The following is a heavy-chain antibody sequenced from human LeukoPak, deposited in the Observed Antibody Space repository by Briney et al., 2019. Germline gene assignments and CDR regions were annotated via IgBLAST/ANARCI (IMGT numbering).Heavy chain of an antibody. D-gene: IGHD2-15*01. CDR2: INPAGSET. J-gene: IGHJ4*02. V-gene: IGHV3-7*01. CDR1: GFSFSAYW. Sequence: GGSLRLSCAASGFSFSAYWMTWVRQAPGTGLEWVANINPAGSETYYVDPVKGRFSISRDNAKNLVYLQMNSLRAEDTAVYHCARFGYVAAVDVWGQGTPVTVTS. CDR3: ARFGYVAAVDV.